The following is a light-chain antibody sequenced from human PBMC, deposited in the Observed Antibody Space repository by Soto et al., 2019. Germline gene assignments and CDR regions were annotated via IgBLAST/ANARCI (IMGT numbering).Light chain of an antibody. CDR1: QGISSY. J-gene: IGKJ1*01. V-gene: IGKV1-8*01. CDR3: QQYYSYPRT. Sequence: IQLTQSPSFLSASVGDRVTMTCRASQGISSYLAWYQQKPGKAPKLLIYAASTLQSGVPSRFSGSGSGTDFTLTISCLQSEDFATYYCQQYYSYPRTFGQGTKVDI. CDR2: AAS.